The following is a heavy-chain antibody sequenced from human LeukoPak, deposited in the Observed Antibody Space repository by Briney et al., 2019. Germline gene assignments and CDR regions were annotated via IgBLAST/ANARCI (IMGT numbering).Heavy chain of an antibody. CDR1: GGSFSGYY. D-gene: IGHD3-3*01. V-gene: IGHV4-34*01. J-gene: IGHJ4*02. CDR3: ARELAYELWSGYSLGVFDY. Sequence: SETLSLTCAVYGGSFSGYYWSWIRQPPGKGLEWIGEINHSGSTNYNPSLKSRVTISVDTSKNQFSLKLSSVTAADTAVYYCARELAYELWSGYSLGVFDYWGQGTLVTVSS. CDR2: INHSGST.